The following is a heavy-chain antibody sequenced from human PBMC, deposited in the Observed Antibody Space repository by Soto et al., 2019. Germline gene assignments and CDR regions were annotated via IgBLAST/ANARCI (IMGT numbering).Heavy chain of an antibody. J-gene: IGHJ5*02. CDR1: GGSISSYY. V-gene: IGHV4-59*01. Sequence: ETLSLTCTVSGGSISSYYWSWIRQPPGKGLEWIGYIYYSGSTNYNPSLKSRVTISVDTSKNQFSLKLSSVTAADTAVYYCARDTEGKNWFDPWGQGTLVTVSS. CDR2: IYYSGST. CDR3: ARDTEGKNWFDP.